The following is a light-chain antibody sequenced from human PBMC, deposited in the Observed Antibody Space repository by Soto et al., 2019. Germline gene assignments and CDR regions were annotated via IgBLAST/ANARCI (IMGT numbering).Light chain of an antibody. CDR3: AAWDDSLYGRV. V-gene: IGLV1-44*01. CDR1: RSNIGSNP. CDR2: SNN. J-gene: IGLJ1*01. Sequence: QSVLTPPPSASGTPGQRVTISCSGSRSNIGSNPVNWYQQLPGTAPKLLIDSNNQRPSGVPVRFSGSRSGTSASLAISGLQSEDEADYYCAAWDDSLYGRVFGTGTKVTVL.